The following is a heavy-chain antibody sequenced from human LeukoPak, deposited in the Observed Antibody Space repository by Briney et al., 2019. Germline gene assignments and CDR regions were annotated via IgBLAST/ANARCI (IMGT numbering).Heavy chain of an antibody. V-gene: IGHV1-8*01. Sequence: APVKVSCKASGYTFTSYDINWVRQATGQGLEWMGWMNPNCGNTDYSQKFRGRVTMTRNPSISTAFMELSRLRSDDTAVYYCARVRPLLRYFDWLSAGRDNWFDPRGQGTLITVSS. CDR3: ARVRPLLRYFDWLSAGRDNWFDP. J-gene: IGHJ5*02. CDR2: MNPNCGNT. D-gene: IGHD3-9*01. CDR1: GYTFTSYD.